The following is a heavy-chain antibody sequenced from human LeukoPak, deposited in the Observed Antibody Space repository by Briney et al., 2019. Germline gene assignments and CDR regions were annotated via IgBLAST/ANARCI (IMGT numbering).Heavy chain of an antibody. V-gene: IGHV3-11*01. CDR2: INIGGTNT. Sequence: RGGSLRLSCAASGFTFNDYYMSWIRQAPGKGLEWLSYINIGGTNTHYADSVKGRFTISRDNAKKSLYLEMNNLRAEDTAVYYCATDGAGFDTWGQGVPVTVSS. CDR3: ATDGAGFDT. J-gene: IGHJ5*02. CDR1: GFTFNDYY.